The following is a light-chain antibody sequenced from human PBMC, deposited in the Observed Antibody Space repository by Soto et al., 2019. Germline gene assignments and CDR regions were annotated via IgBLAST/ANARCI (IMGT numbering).Light chain of an antibody. J-gene: IGKJ5*01. Sequence: DIQMTQSPSSLSASVGDRVTITCRASQSISFYLNWYQQEPGNAPKVLIYAASNLQTGVPSRFSGSGSGTDFTLTINSLQPEDFATYSCQQSYSTPITFGQGTRLEIK. CDR2: AAS. V-gene: IGKV1-39*01. CDR1: QSISFY. CDR3: QQSYSTPIT.